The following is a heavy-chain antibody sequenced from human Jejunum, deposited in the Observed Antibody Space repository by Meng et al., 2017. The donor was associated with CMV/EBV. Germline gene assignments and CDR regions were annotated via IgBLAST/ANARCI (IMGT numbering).Heavy chain of an antibody. Sequence: RNSALNWVRQAPGKGLEWVSGVSWNGSRTHYADSVKGRFIISRDNSRNFLYQQMNSLRPEDMAVYYCVRKSSITMVRGYRDWFDPWGQGTLVTVSS. J-gene: IGHJ5*02. CDR2: VSWNGSRT. D-gene: IGHD3-10*01. V-gene: IGHV3-19*01. CDR3: VRKSSITMVRGYRDWFDP. CDR1: RNSA.